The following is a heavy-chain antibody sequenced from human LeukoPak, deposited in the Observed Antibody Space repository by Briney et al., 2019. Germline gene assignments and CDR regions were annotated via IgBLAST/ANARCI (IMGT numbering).Heavy chain of an antibody. D-gene: IGHD3-16*01. Sequence: GESLKISCKGSGYNFTIYWIGWVRQMPGKGLEWMGIIYPGDSDTRYSPSFQGQVTISADKSISTAYLQWSSLKASDTALHYCAIFDFLFGEIDNWFDPWGQGTQVTVSS. J-gene: IGHJ5*02. V-gene: IGHV5-51*01. CDR3: AIFDFLFGEIDNWFDP. CDR2: IYPGDSDT. CDR1: GYNFTIYW.